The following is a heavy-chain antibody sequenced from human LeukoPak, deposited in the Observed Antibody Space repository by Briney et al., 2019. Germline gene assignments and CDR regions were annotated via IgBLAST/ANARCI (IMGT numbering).Heavy chain of an antibody. D-gene: IGHD2-15*01. CDR1: GFTLEHYA. J-gene: IGHJ4*02. CDR2: MRWNSGSI. CDR3: AKVGLYCSGGSCYSRKSYYFDY. V-gene: IGHV3-9*01. Sequence: PGGSLRLSCAASGFTLEHYAMHCVRQSPGKAREGVSCMRWNSGSIGYADSVKGRFTISRDNAKNSLYLQMNSLRAEDTAVYYCAKVGLYCSGGSCYSRKSYYFDYWGQGTLVTVSS.